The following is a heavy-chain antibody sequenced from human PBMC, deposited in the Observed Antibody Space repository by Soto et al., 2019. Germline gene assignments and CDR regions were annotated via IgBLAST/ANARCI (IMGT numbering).Heavy chain of an antibody. D-gene: IGHD3-16*02. CDR2: ISRSGRNI. Sequence: EVQLVESGGGLIQPGGSLRLSCEASGFTFSDSGMNWVRRAPGKGLEWISYISRSGRNINYAASVEGRFTVSRDNVKSTGQREMNSVVGEDTDVDYWATTRMECALYFDNWGRGTLVTVSS. V-gene: IGHV3-48*01. CDR3: ATTRMECALYFDN. J-gene: IGHJ4*02. CDR1: GFTFSDSG.